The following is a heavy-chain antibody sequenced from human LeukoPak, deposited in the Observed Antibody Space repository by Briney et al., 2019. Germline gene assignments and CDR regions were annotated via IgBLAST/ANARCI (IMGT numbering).Heavy chain of an antibody. CDR1: GYTLTELS. Sequence: ASVKVSCKVSGYTLTELSMHWVRQAPGKGLEWMGGFDPEDGETIYAQKFQGRVTVTEDTSTDTAYMELSSLRSEDTAVYYCATSVADDSSGYLDYWGQGTLVTVSS. J-gene: IGHJ4*02. D-gene: IGHD3-22*01. CDR3: ATSVADDSSGYLDY. CDR2: FDPEDGET. V-gene: IGHV1-24*01.